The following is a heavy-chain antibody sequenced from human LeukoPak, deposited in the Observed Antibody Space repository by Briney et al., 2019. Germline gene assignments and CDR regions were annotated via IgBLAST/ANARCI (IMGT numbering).Heavy chain of an antibody. V-gene: IGHV4-59*04. J-gene: IGHJ4*02. CDR2: IYYSGTA. CDR1: GGSISSYY. D-gene: IGHD3-16*01. CDR3: ASDPSLGRGSYDY. Sequence: SETLSLTCTVSGGSISSYYWSWIRQPPGKGLEWIGYIYYSGTAYYNPSLKSRVTISVDTSKNQFSLKLSSVTAADTAVYYCASDPSLGRGSYDYWGQGTLVTVSS.